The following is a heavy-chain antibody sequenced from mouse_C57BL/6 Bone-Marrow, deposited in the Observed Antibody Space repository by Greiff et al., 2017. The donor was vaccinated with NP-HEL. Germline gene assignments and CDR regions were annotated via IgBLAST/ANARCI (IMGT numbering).Heavy chain of an antibody. D-gene: IGHD3-1*01. V-gene: IGHV5-4*03. CDR1: GFTFSSYA. CDR2: ISDGGSYT. Sequence: EVMLVESGGGLVKPGGSLKLSCAASGFTFSSYAMSWVRQTPEKRLEWVATISDGGSYTYYPDNVKGRFTISRDNAKNNLYLQMSHLKSEDTAMYYCARGAGLYAMDYWGQGTSVTVSS. CDR3: ARGAGLYAMDY. J-gene: IGHJ4*01.